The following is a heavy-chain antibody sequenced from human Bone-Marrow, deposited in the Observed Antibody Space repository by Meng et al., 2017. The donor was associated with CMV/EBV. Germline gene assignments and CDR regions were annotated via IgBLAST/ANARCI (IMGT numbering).Heavy chain of an antibody. V-gene: IGHV1-18*01. Sequence: ASVKVSCKASGGTFSSYAISWVRQAPGQGLEWMGWISAYNGNTNYAQKLQGRVTMTTDTSTSTAYMELRSLRSDDTAVYYCAREGSREGFDYWGQGTLVTVSS. D-gene: IGHD1-26*01. CDR2: ISAYNGNT. CDR1: GGTFSSYA. CDR3: AREGSREGFDY. J-gene: IGHJ4*02.